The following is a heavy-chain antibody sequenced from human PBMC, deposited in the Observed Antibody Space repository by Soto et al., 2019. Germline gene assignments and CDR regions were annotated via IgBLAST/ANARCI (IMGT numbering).Heavy chain of an antibody. CDR3: ARETNTHYYYYGMDV. CDR1: GGTFSSYT. Sequence: SVKVSCTASGGTFSSYTISWVRQAPGQGLEWMGRIIPILGIANYAQKFQGRVTITADKSTSTAYMELSSLRSEDTAVYYCARETNTHYYYYGMDVWGQGTTVTSP. CDR2: IIPILGIA. V-gene: IGHV1-69*04. J-gene: IGHJ6*02.